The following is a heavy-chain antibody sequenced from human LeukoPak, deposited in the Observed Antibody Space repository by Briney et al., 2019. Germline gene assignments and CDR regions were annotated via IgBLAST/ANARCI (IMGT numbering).Heavy chain of an antibody. Sequence: GGSLRLSCAASGFTFSSYWMSWVRQAPGKGLEWVANIKQDGSEKYYVDSVKGGFTISRDNAKNSLYLQMNSLRAEDTAVYYCARWSIVATIDYWGQGTLVTVSS. D-gene: IGHD1-26*01. CDR3: ARWSIVATIDY. V-gene: IGHV3-7*01. CDR1: GFTFSSYW. J-gene: IGHJ4*02. CDR2: IKQDGSEK.